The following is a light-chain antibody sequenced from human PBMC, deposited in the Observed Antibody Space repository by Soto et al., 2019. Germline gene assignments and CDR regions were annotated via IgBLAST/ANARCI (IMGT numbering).Light chain of an antibody. CDR1: SGDVGGYNY. CDR2: EVS. J-gene: IGLJ2*01. Sequence: QSALTQPPSASGSPGQSVTISCTGTSGDVGGYNYVSWYQQHPGKAPKLMIYEVSKRPSGVPDRFSGSKSGNTASLTVSGLQAEDEADYYCSSYAGSNNYVVIGGGTKVTVL. V-gene: IGLV2-8*01. CDR3: SSYAGSNNYVV.